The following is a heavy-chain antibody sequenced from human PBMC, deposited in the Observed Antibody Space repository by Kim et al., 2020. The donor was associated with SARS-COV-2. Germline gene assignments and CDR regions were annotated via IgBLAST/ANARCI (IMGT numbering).Heavy chain of an antibody. D-gene: IGHD3-3*01. J-gene: IGHJ4*02. CDR2: IYPGDSDT. V-gene: IGHV5-51*01. CDR3: ARPFPKDYDFWSGSASQEYYFDY. Sequence: GASLKISCKGSGYSFTSYWIGWVRQMPGKGLEWMGIIYPGDSDTRYSPSFQGQVTISADKSISTAYLQWSSLKASDTAMYYCARPFPKDYDFWSGSASQEYYFDYWGQGTLVTVSS. CDR1: GYSFTSYW.